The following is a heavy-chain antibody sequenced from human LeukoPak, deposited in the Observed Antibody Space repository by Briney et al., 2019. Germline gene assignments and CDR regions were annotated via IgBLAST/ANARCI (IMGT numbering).Heavy chain of an antibody. CDR3: GRGGGRIQVWSYFYY. V-gene: IGHV1-2*02. CDR2: INPNSGGT. J-gene: IGHJ4*02. D-gene: IGHD5-18*01. CDR1: GYTFTGYY. Sequence: ASVKVSCKASGYTFTGYYMHWVRQAPGQGLEWMGWINPNSGGTNYAQKFQGRVTMTRDTSISTAYMELSRLRPDDTAVYYCGRGGGRIQVWSYFYYWGQGTLVTVSS.